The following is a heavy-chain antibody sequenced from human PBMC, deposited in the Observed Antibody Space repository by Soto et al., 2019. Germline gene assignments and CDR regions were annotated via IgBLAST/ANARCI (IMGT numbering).Heavy chain of an antibody. D-gene: IGHD6-13*01. J-gene: IGHJ6*02. CDR1: GFTFSSYA. CDR3: ARDGLSSSWYGDYYYYGMDV. Sequence: QVQLVESGGGVVQPGRSPRLSCAASGFTFSSYAMHWVRQAPGKGLEWVAVISYDGSNKYYADSVKGRFTISRDNSKNTLYLQMNSLRAEDTAVYYCARDGLSSSWYGDYYYYGMDVWGQGTTVTVSS. CDR2: ISYDGSNK. V-gene: IGHV3-30-3*01.